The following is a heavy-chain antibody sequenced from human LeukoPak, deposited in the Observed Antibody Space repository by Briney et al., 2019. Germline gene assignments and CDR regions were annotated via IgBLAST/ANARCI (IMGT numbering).Heavy chain of an antibody. V-gene: IGHV4-34*01. D-gene: IGHD4-11*01. J-gene: IGHJ4*02. Sequence: PSETLSLTCAVSGGSFSGYYWTWIRQPPGKGLEWIGEINHSGSANYNPSLMSRVTISLDTSKNHFSLNLSSVTAADTAVYYCARGQGTVTTHWGQGTLVTVSS. CDR3: ARGQGTVTTH. CDR1: GGSFSGYY. CDR2: INHSGSA.